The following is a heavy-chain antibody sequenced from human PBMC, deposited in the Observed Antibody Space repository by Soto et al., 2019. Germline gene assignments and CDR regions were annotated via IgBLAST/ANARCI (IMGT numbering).Heavy chain of an antibody. CDR2: IYYTGTT. CDR3: ARHFSVFYFDD. J-gene: IGHJ4*02. Sequence: PSATLSLTSFVSADSITSNNYFWAWIRQPPGKGLEWIGRIYYTGTTYYKPSLKRRVTISVDRSNNQFSLKLSSLTAADTSVYYCARHFSVFYFDDWGKGALVSFFS. CDR1: ADSITSNNYF. V-gene: IGHV4-39*01.